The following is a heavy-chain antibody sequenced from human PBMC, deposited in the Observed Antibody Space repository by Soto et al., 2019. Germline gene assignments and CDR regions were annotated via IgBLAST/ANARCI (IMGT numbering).Heavy chain of an antibody. D-gene: IGHD3-22*01. J-gene: IGHJ4*02. Sequence: GGSLRLSCAASGFTFGSYAMHWVRQAPGKGLEWVAVISYDGSNKYYADSVKGRFTISRDNSKNTLYLEMNSLRAEDTAVYYCAKDSNSGYYYGVFDYWGQGTLVTVSS. CDR3: AKDSNSGYYYGVFDY. CDR1: GFTFGSYA. V-gene: IGHV3-30-3*01. CDR2: ISYDGSNK.